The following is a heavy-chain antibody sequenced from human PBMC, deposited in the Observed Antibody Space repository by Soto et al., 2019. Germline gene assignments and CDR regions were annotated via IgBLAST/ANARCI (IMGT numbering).Heavy chain of an antibody. Sequence: GASVKVSCKASGYTFTSYGISWVRQAPGQGLEWMGWTSAYNGNTNYAQKLQGRVTMTTDTSTSTAYMELRSLRSDDTAVYYCARGPSMIVVVDSDYFDYWGQGTLVTVSS. CDR1: GYTFTSYG. V-gene: IGHV1-18*01. J-gene: IGHJ4*02. CDR2: TSAYNGNT. CDR3: ARGPSMIVVVDSDYFDY. D-gene: IGHD3-22*01.